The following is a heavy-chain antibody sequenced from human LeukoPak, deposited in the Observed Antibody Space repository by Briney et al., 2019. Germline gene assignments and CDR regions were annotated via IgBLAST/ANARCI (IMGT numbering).Heavy chain of an antibody. CDR3: AREKVLRGYSGYDYYYYYYMDV. Sequence: PGGSLRLSCAASGFTFSSYAMHWVRQAPGKGLEWVAVISYDGSNKYYADSVKGRFTTSRDNSKNTLYLQMNSLRAEDTAVYYCAREKVLRGYSGYDYYYYYYMDVWGKGTTVTVSS. CDR2: ISYDGSNK. CDR1: GFTFSSYA. D-gene: IGHD5-12*01. J-gene: IGHJ6*03. V-gene: IGHV3-30-3*01.